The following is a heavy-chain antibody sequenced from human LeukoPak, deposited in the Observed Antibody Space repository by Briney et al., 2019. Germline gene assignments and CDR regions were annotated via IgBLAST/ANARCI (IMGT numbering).Heavy chain of an antibody. Sequence: SVKVSYKASGLTFTSSAMQWVRQARGHRLEWIGWIVVGSGNTNYAQKFQERVTITRDMSTSTAYMELSSLRSEDTAVYYCAAVGGGSYDYYYMDVWGKGTTVTVSS. CDR2: IVVGSGNT. J-gene: IGHJ6*03. V-gene: IGHV1-58*02. CDR1: GLTFTSSA. D-gene: IGHD1-26*01. CDR3: AAVGGGSYDYYYMDV.